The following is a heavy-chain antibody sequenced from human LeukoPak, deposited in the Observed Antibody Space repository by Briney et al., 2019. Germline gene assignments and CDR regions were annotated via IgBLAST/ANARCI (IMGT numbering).Heavy chain of an antibody. CDR1: GGSISSYH. Sequence: ASETLSLTCTVSGGSISSYHWSWIRQPPGKGLEWIGYIYYTGSTNYNPSLKSRVTISVDTSKNQFSLKLSSVTAADTAVYYCARGDWYYYYYYMDVWGKGTTVTISS. CDR2: IYYTGST. CDR3: ARGDWYYYYYYMDV. J-gene: IGHJ6*03. V-gene: IGHV4-59*01. D-gene: IGHD3/OR15-3a*01.